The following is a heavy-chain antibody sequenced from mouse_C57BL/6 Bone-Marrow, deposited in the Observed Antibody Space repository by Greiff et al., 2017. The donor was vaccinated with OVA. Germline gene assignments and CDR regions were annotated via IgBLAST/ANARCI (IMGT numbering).Heavy chain of an antibody. CDR1: GFNIKDDY. J-gene: IGHJ2*01. V-gene: IGHV14-4*01. Sequence: EVKLMESGAELVRPGASVKLSCTASGFNIKDDYMHWVKQRPEQGLEWIGWIDPENGDTEYASKFQGKATITADTSSNTAYLQLSSLTSEDTAVYYCTTITTVVAHYFDYWGQGTTLTVSS. CDR3: TTITTVVAHYFDY. CDR2: IDPENGDT. D-gene: IGHD1-1*01.